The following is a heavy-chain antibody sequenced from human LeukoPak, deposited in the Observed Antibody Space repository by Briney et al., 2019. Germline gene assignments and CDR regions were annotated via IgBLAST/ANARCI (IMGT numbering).Heavy chain of an antibody. CDR2: ISSSGITI. D-gene: IGHD5-12*01. Sequence: GGSLRLSCAASGFLFSSFEVNWVRQAPGKGLEWVSYISSSGITIYYADSVKGRFTISRDNAKNSLYLQMNSLRAEDTAAYYCAREMGGYPFDYWGQGTLVTVSS. J-gene: IGHJ4*02. V-gene: IGHV3-48*03. CDR3: AREMGGYPFDY. CDR1: GFLFSSFE.